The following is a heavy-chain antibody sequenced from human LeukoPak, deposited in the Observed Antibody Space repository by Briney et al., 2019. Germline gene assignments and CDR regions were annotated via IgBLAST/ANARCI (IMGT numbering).Heavy chain of an antibody. D-gene: IGHD3-10*01. V-gene: IGHV3-33*01. CDR1: GFTLSYYA. CDR3: ARELFGSGSCPDG. J-gene: IGHJ4*02. CDR2: ILSDGSNK. Sequence: PGRSLRLSCSASGFTLSYYAIHWVRQARGKGLEWVALILSDGSNKYYADSVKGRITISRDNSKNTVYLQMNSLRAEDTAVYYCARELFGSGSCPDGWGQGTLVTVSS.